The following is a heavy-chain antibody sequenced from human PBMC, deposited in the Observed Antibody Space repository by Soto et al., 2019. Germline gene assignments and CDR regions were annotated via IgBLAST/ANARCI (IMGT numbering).Heavy chain of an antibody. CDR1: GDSISNSNW. J-gene: IGHJ4*02. Sequence: LSLTCAVSGDSISNSNWWNWVRQPPGKGLEWIGEIYHSGRTNSNPSLKSRVSISVDKSKNQFSLKLSSVTAADTAVYYCARTAAGAFDYWGQGTLVTVSS. CDR2: IYHSGRT. CDR3: ARTAAGAFDY. V-gene: IGHV4-4*02.